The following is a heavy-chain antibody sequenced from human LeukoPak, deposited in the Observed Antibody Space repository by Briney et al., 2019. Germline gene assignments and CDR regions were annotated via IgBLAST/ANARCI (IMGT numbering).Heavy chain of an antibody. CDR3: ARTEVGYFDWLMGAADYFDF. CDR2: INPSDGRA. D-gene: IGHD3-9*01. V-gene: IGHV1-46*01. J-gene: IGHJ4*02. Sequence: ASVKVSCKTSGYIFTTYYMHWVRQAPGQGLEWMGIINPSDGRANYAQKFQGRVTMTRDMSTSTVPMELSSLISEDTAVYYCARTEVGYFDWLMGAADYFDFWGQGALVTVSS. CDR1: GYIFTTYY.